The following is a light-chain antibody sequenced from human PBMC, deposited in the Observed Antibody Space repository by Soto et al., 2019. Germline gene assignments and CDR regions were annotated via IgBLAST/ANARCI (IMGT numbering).Light chain of an antibody. CDR1: SSNIGSNY. V-gene: IGLV1-47*01. CDR2: RNN. CDR3: AAWDDTLKV. J-gene: IGLJ1*01. Sequence: QSVLTQPPSASGTPGQRVTISCSGSSSNIGSNYVYWYQQLPGTAPKLLIYRNNQRPSGVPDRFSGSKSGTSASLAISGLPSEDEADYYCAAWDDTLKVFGTGTRSPS.